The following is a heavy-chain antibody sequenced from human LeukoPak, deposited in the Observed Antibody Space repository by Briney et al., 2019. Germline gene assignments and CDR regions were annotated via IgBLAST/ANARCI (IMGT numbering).Heavy chain of an antibody. CDR1: GYSVSSSGVA. V-gene: IGHV6-1*01. Sequence: QTLSLTCAISGYSVSSSGVAWNWIRQSPSRGLEWLGGTYYSSKWYNDYAVSVKGRISINADTSKNHFSLQLGSVTPEDTAVYYCARGSSRALDHWGQGTLVTVSS. J-gene: IGHJ4*02. D-gene: IGHD5/OR15-5a*01. CDR3: ARGSSRALDH. CDR2: TYYSSKWYN.